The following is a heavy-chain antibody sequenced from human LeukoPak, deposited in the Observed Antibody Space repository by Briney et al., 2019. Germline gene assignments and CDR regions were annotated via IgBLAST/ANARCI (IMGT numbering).Heavy chain of an antibody. J-gene: IGHJ4*02. CDR3: ARDQEGFDY. CDR2: IYPRDGST. CDR1: GYTFTSNY. V-gene: IGHV1-46*01. Sequence: ASVKVSCKASGYTFTSNYIHWVRQAPGQGLEWMGMIYPRDGSTSYAQKFQGRVTVTRDTSTSTVHTELSGLRSEDTAVYYCARDQEGFDYWGQGTLVTVSS.